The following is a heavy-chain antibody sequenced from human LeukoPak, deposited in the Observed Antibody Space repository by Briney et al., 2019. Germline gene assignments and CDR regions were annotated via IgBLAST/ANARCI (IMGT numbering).Heavy chain of an antibody. CDR3: ARSYYGSGSYYNPPDY. CDR2: IYYSGST. CDR1: GGSISSGGYY. D-gene: IGHD3-10*01. V-gene: IGHV4-31*03. Sequence: SETLSLTCTVSGGSISSGGYYWSWIRQHPGKGLEWIGYIYYSGSTYYNPSLKSRFTISVDTSKNQFSLKLSSVTAADTAVYYCARSYYGSGSYYNPPDYWGQGTLVTVSS. J-gene: IGHJ4*02.